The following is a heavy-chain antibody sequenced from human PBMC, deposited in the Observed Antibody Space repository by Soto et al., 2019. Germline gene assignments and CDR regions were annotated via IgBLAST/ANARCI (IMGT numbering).Heavy chain of an antibody. V-gene: IGHV4-34*01. CDR1: GGSFSGYY. CDR2: INHRGST. Sequence: SETLSLTCAVYGGSFSGYYWSWIRQPPGKGLEWIGEINHRGSTNYNPSLKSRGTISLDTTKNQFSLKLSSVPAADTTVYYCARGTGDMDVWGQGTTVTVSS. CDR3: ARGTGDMDV. D-gene: IGHD7-27*01. J-gene: IGHJ6*02.